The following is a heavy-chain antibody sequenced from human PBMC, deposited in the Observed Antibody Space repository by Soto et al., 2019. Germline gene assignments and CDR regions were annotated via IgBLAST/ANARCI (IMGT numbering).Heavy chain of an antibody. J-gene: IGHJ4*02. D-gene: IGHD3-22*01. V-gene: IGHV5-51*01. Sequence: GESLKISCKGSGYSFTSYWIGWVRQVPGKGLEWMGIIYPGDSDTRYSPSFQGQVTISADKSISTAYLQWSSLKASDTAMYYCARSVLMDYYDSSGYPDYWGQGTLVTVSS. CDR1: GYSFTSYW. CDR2: IYPGDSDT. CDR3: ARSVLMDYYDSSGYPDY.